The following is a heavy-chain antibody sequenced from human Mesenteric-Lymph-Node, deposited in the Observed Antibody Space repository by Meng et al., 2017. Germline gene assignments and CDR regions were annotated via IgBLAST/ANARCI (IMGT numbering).Heavy chain of an antibody. CDR3: ARKRAAGSGWHAFDI. D-gene: IGHD6-19*01. CDR1: GYTFTSYD. V-gene: IGHV1-8*03. CDR2: MNPNSGNT. J-gene: IGHJ3*02. Sequence: QVQLVQAGAEVKKPGASVKCYCKASGYTFTSYDINWVRQATGQGPEWMGWMNPNSGNTGYAQKVQGRVTISRNTSISTAYMELSSLRSEDTAVYYCARKRAAGSGWHAFDIWGQGTMVTVSS.